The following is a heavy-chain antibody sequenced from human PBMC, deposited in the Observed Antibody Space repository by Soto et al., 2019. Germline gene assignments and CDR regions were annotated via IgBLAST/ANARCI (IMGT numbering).Heavy chain of an antibody. CDR3: ARDGGLTSSSGRSFDI. J-gene: IGHJ3*02. CDR2: IIPILGIA. D-gene: IGHD6-6*01. Sequence: SVKVSCKASVGTFSSYTISWVRQAPGQGLEWMGRIIPILGIANYAQKFQGRVTITADKSTSTAYMELSSLRSEDMGVYYCARDGGLTSSSGRSFDIWGQGTKVTVSS. V-gene: IGHV1-69*04. CDR1: VGTFSSYT.